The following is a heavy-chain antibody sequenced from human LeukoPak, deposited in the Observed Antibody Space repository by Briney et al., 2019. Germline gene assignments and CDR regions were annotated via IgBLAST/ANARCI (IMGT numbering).Heavy chain of an antibody. CDR1: GYFITSDYY. D-gene: IGHD3-3*01. CDR3: VSHGRCLEWSIEY. V-gene: IGHV4-38-2*02. Sequence: SETLSLTCTVSGYFITSDYYWGWIRQPPGKGLEWIGSIYHSGSTYYNPSLKSRVTISVDTSKNQFSLKLSSVTAADTAVYYCVSHGRCLEWSIEYLVQGAQVTVSS. J-gene: IGHJ4*02. CDR2: IYHSGST.